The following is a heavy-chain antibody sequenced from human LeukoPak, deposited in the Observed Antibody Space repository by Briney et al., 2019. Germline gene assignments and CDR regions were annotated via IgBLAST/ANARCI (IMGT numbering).Heavy chain of an antibody. Sequence: PGGSLRLSCAASGFTFSSYSMNWVRQAPGKGLEWVSYISSSSSTIYYADSVKGRFTISRDNAKNSLYLQMNSLRAEDTAVYYCARDQLRYFDWLSHRDAFDIWGQGTMVTVSS. V-gene: IGHV3-48*04. CDR2: ISSSSSTI. CDR3: ARDQLRYFDWLSHRDAFDI. CDR1: GFTFSSYS. D-gene: IGHD3-9*01. J-gene: IGHJ3*02.